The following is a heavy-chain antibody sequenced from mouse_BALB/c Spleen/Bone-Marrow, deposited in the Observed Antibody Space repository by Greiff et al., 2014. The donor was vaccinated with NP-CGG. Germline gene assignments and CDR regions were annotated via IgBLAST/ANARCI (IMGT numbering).Heavy chain of an antibody. CDR1: GYTFTSYW. CDR2: IYPSDSYT. D-gene: IGHD1-1*01. V-gene: IGHV1-59*01. CDR3: TRQNYYGNSYWYFDV. J-gene: IGHJ1*01. Sequence: QVTLKESGADLVRPGASVKLSCKASGYTFTSYWINWVKQRPGQGLEWIGNIYPSDSYTNYNQKFRDKATLTVDTSSSTAYMQLSSPTSEDSAVYYCTRQNYYGNSYWYFDVWGAGTTVTVSS.